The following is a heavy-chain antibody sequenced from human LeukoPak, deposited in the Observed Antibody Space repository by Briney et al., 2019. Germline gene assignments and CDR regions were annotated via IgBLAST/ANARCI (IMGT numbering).Heavy chain of an antibody. Sequence: GGSLRLSCAASGFTFSSYAMSWVRQAPGKGLEWVSAISGSGGSTYYADSVKGRFTISRDNSKNTLYLQMNSLRAEDTAVYYCAKDSGGYSGFGSFDYWGQGTLVTVSS. J-gene: IGHJ4*02. CDR3: AKDSGGYSGFGSFDY. CDR2: ISGSGGST. V-gene: IGHV3-23*01. CDR1: GFTFSSYA. D-gene: IGHD5-12*01.